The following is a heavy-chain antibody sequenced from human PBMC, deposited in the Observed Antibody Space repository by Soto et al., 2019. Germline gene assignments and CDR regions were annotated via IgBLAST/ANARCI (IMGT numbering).Heavy chain of an antibody. CDR3: ARRYGSSFDY. CDR1: GGSISSYY. Sequence: PSETLSLTCTVSGGSISSYYWSWIRQSPGKGLEWIVYIYYSGSTNYNPSLKSRVTISVDTSKNQFSLKLSSVTAADTAVYYCARRYGSSFDYWGQGTLVTVSS. J-gene: IGHJ4*02. D-gene: IGHD4-17*01. V-gene: IGHV4-59*08. CDR2: IYYSGST.